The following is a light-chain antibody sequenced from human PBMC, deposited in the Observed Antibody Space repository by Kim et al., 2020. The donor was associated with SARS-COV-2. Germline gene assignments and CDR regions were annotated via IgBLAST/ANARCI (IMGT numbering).Light chain of an antibody. CDR1: SGHSSYA. CDR3: QTWGTGIRV. CDR2: LNSDGSH. J-gene: IGLJ3*02. V-gene: IGLV4-69*01. Sequence: QPVLTQSPSASASLGASVKLTCTLSSGHSSYAIAWHQQQPEKGPRYLMKLNSDGSHSKGDVIPDRFSGSSSGAERYLTISSLQSEDEADYYCQTWGTGIRVFGGGTQLTVL.